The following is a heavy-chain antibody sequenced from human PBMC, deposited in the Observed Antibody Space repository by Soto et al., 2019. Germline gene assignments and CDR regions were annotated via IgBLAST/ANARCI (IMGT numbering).Heavy chain of an antibody. CDR1: GFTFNKYG. Sequence: QVHLVESGGGVVQAGRSLRLSCAASGFTFNKYGMHWVRQAPGKGLEWVAVIWYDGSNKYYADSVKGRFTISRDNSKNTLYLQMNSLRAEDTAVYYCVRDPCSGGSCYLDYWGQGTLVTVSS. V-gene: IGHV3-33*01. CDR2: IWYDGSNK. J-gene: IGHJ4*02. D-gene: IGHD2-15*01. CDR3: VRDPCSGGSCYLDY.